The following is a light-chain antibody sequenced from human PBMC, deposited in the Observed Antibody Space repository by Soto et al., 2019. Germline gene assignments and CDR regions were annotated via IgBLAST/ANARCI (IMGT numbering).Light chain of an antibody. CDR3: QHRNDWPFT. V-gene: IGKV3-11*01. CDR2: DVS. Sequence: EVVLTQSPATLSLSPGERATLSCRASQSVYSYLAWYQQKPGQPPRLLISDVSNGATGIPARFSGSGYGTDFTLTISSLAPEDFAVYYCQHRNDWPFTFGGGTKVEIK. CDR1: QSVYSY. J-gene: IGKJ4*01.